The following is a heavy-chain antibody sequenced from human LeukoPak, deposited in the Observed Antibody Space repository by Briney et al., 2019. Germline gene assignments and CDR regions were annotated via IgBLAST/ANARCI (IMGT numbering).Heavy chain of an antibody. J-gene: IGHJ6*03. CDR3: AKDVRAVAGTWSHMDV. V-gene: IGHV3-21*04. D-gene: IGHD6-19*01. Sequence: GGSLRLSCAASGFTFNKYTMNWVRQAPGKGLEWVSSISTSSSYIYYADSVKGRFTISRDNSKNSLYLQMNSLRAEDTALYYCAKDVRAVAGTWSHMDVWGKGTTVTVSS. CDR1: GFTFNKYT. CDR2: ISTSSSYI.